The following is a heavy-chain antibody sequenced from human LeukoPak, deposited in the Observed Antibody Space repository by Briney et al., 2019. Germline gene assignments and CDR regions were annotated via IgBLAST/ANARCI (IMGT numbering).Heavy chain of an antibody. V-gene: IGHV3-21*01. J-gene: IGHJ4*02. Sequence: GGSLRLSCAASGFTFSSYSMNWVRQAPGKGLEWVSSISSSSSYIYYADSVKGRFTISRDNAKNSLYLQMNSLRAEDTAVYYCARVRSSLTPLDCWGQGTLVTVSS. CDR2: ISSSSSYI. D-gene: IGHD6-6*01. CDR1: GFTFSSYS. CDR3: ARVRSSLTPLDC.